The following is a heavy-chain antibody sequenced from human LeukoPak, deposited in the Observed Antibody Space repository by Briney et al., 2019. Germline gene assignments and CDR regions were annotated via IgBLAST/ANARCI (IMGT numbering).Heavy chain of an antibody. J-gene: IGHJ4*02. Sequence: SETLSLTCTVSGGSISSYYWSWIRQPPGKGLEWIGYIYYSGSTNYNPSLKRRVTISVDTSKNQFSLKLSSVTAADTAVYYCARGPSRGQTDSSGYYYYWGQGTLVTVSS. CDR2: IYYSGST. CDR1: GGSISSYY. D-gene: IGHD3-22*01. CDR3: ARGPSRGQTDSSGYYYY. V-gene: IGHV4-59*01.